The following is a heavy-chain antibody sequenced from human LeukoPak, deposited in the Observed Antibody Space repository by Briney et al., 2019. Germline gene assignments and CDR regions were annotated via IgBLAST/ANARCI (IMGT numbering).Heavy chain of an antibody. CDR2: IIPIFGTA. CDR1: GGTFSSYV. V-gene: IGHV1-69*13. D-gene: IGHD6-19*01. Sequence: SVKVSCKASGGTFSSYVISWVRQAPGQGLEWMGGIIPIFGTANYAQKFQGRVTITADESTSTAYMELSSLRSEDTAVYYCAREPVSGWYTSDYYFDYWGQGTLVTVSS. J-gene: IGHJ4*02. CDR3: AREPVSGWYTSDYYFDY.